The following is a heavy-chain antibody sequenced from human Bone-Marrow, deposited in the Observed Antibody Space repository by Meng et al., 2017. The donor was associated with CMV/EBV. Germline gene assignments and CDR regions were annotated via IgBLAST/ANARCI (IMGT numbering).Heavy chain of an antibody. V-gene: IGHV1-69*05. Sequence: SVKVSCKASLYTFIDHHMHWVRQAPGQGLEWMGGIIPIFGTANYAQKFQGRVTITTDESTSTAYMELSSLRSEDTAVYYCARGSTSCYTHCYYYYGMDVWGQGTTVTVSS. J-gene: IGHJ6*02. CDR2: IIPIFGTA. CDR1: LYTFIDHH. D-gene: IGHD2-2*02. CDR3: ARGSTSCYTHCYYYYGMDV.